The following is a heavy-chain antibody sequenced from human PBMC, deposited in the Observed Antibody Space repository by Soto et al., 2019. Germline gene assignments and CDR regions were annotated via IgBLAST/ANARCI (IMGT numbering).Heavy chain of an antibody. D-gene: IGHD3-3*01. CDR3: ARVEGIDFGGNWSDP. Sequence: SETLSLTCTVSGGSISSYYWSWIRQPPGKGLEWIGYIYYSGSTNYNPSLKSRVTISVDTSKNQFSLKLSSVTAADTAVYYCARVEGIDFGGNWSDPWGQGTLVTVSS. J-gene: IGHJ5*02. CDR1: GGSISSYY. CDR2: IYYSGST. V-gene: IGHV4-59*01.